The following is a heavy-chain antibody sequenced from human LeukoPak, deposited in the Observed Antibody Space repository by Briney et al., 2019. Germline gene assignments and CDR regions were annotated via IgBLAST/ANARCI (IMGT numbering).Heavy chain of an antibody. CDR2: IKNKTNGGTT. Sequence: GGSLRLSCAASGFIFSSAWMTWVRQAPGKGLEWVGHIKNKTNGGTTDYAAPVKGRFIISRDDSKNTLYLQMNSLRAEDTAVYYCARGFCSSTSCYQGPFDFWGQGTLVTVSS. CDR3: ARGFCSSTSCYQGPFDF. D-gene: IGHD2-2*01. V-gene: IGHV3-15*01. J-gene: IGHJ4*02. CDR1: GFIFSSAW.